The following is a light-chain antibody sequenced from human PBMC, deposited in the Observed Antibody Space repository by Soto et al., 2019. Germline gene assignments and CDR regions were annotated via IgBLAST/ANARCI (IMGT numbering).Light chain of an antibody. CDR3: HHYNSWPYT. Sequence: EIVMTQSPATLSVSPVERVTLSCRASQSVSSNLAWYQQKPGQAPRLLIYDASTRAPGFPARFSGSGSGTEFTLTISSLQSEDFAVYYCHHYNSWPYTFGQGTKVDIK. J-gene: IGKJ2*01. CDR1: QSVSSN. CDR2: DAS. V-gene: IGKV3-15*01.